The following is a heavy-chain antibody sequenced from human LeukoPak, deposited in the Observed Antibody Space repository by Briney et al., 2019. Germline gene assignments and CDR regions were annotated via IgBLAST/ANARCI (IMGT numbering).Heavy chain of an antibody. J-gene: IGHJ5*02. CDR2: IYYSGST. Sequence: KPSETLSLTCTVSGGSISSYYWSWIRQPPGKGLEWIGYIYYSGSTNCNPSLKSRVTISVDTSKNQFSLKLSSVTAADTAVYYCARHGRVGAKARNWFDPWGQGTLVTVSS. V-gene: IGHV4-59*08. CDR1: GGSISSYY. CDR3: ARHGRVGAKARNWFDP. D-gene: IGHD1-26*01.